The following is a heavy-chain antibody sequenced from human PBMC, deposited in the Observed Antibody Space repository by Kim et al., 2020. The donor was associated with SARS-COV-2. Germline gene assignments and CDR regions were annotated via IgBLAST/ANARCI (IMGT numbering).Heavy chain of an antibody. D-gene: IGHD3-10*01. Sequence: SETLSLTCTVSGDSISNNGYYWSWVRQRPGKGLECNGYIFHSGSTYYSPSLKSQVTMSVDRSRNQFSLNLKSVTAADTALYYCATLNSGSLTSSYYFGYWGQGILVTVSS. V-gene: IGHV4-31*01. CDR1: GDSISNNGYY. CDR3: ATLNSGSLTSSYYFGY. CDR2: IFHSGST. J-gene: IGHJ4*02.